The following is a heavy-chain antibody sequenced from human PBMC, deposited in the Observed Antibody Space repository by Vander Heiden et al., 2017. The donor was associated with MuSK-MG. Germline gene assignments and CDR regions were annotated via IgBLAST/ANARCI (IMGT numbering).Heavy chain of an antibody. CDR2: IYYSGST. CDR1: GGSISSGGYY. D-gene: IGHD3-10*01. CDR3: ASITMVRGVFPTYYYYYYMDV. Sequence: QVQLQESGPGLVKPSQTLSLTCTVSGGSISSGGYYWSGIRQHPGKGLEWIGYIYYSGSTYYNPSLKSRVTISVDTSKNQFSLKLSSVTAADTAVYYCASITMVRGVFPTYYYYYYMDVWGKGTTVTVSS. J-gene: IGHJ6*03. V-gene: IGHV4-31*03.